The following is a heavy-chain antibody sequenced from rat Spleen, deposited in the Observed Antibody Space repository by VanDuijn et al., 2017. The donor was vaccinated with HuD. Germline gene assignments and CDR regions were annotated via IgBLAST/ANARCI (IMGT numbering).Heavy chain of an antibody. V-gene: IGHV5-29*01. CDR3: ARHPAQFDY. CDR2: ISNDGSST. J-gene: IGHJ2*01. D-gene: IGHD3-4*01. Sequence: EVQLVESDGGLVQPGRSLKLSCAASGFTFSDYYMAWVCQAPTKGLEWVATISNDGSSTYYGDSVKGRFTISRDNSKSTLYLQMNSLRSEDTATYYCARHPAQFDYWGQGVMVTVSS. CDR1: GFTFSDYY.